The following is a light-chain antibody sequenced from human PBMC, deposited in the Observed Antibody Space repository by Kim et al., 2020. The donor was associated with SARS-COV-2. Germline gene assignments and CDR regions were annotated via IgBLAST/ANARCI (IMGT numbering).Light chain of an antibody. V-gene: IGLV10-54*01. Sequence: QTATLTCTGNSNNVGNEGVAWLQQHQGHPPKLLSDRNHDRPSGISERFSASRSGNTASLTITGLQPDDEADYYCSAWDSSLTGWVFGGGTQLTVL. CDR1: SNNVGNEG. CDR3: SAWDSSLTGWV. CDR2: RNH. J-gene: IGLJ3*02.